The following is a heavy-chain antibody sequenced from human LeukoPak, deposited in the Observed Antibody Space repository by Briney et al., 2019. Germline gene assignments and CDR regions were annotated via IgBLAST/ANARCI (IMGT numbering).Heavy chain of an antibody. Sequence: ETSETLSLTCAVSGGSISSSNWWSWVRQPPGKGLEWIGEIYHSGSTNYNPSLKSRVTISVDTSKNQFSLKLSSVTAADTAVYYCARLQVVNDAFDIWGQGTMVTVSS. J-gene: IGHJ3*02. CDR3: ARLQVVNDAFDI. D-gene: IGHD3-22*01. V-gene: IGHV4-4*02. CDR2: IYHSGST. CDR1: GGSISSSNW.